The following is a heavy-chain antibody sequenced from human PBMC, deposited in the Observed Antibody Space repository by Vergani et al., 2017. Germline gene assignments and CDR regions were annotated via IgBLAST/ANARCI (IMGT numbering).Heavy chain of an antibody. J-gene: IGHJ5*02. Sequence: QVQLQESGPGLVKPSETVSLTCTGSGYSITSANYWAWIRQSPGKGLEWIGTIHRSGSTYYNPSLKSLGTISVDTSKNQLSLKLTSVTAVDTALYYCARHVGYGDSNFPGDWFDPLAQGTLVTVSS. CDR2: IHRSGST. CDR3: ARHVGYGDSNFPGDWFDP. CDR1: GYSITSANY. V-gene: IGHV4-38-2*02. D-gene: IGHD4-17*01.